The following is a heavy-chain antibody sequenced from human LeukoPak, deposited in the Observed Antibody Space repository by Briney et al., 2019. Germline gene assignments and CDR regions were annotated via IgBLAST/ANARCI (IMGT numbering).Heavy chain of an antibody. Sequence: ASVKVSCKASGYTFTGYYMHWVRQAPGQGLEWMGWINPNSGGTNYAQKFQGRVTMTRDTSISTAYMELSRLRSGDTALYYCARTLYIAAVPGGFDYWGQGTLITVSS. J-gene: IGHJ4*02. CDR1: GYTFTGYY. V-gene: IGHV1-2*02. D-gene: IGHD6-13*01. CDR2: INPNSGGT. CDR3: ARTLYIAAVPGGFDY.